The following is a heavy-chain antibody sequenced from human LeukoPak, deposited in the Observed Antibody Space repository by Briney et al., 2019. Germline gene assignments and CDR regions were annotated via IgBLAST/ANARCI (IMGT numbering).Heavy chain of an antibody. Sequence: SGGSLRLSCAASGFTLSNYGMHWVRQAPGKGLEWVSYISSSGYTIYYADSVKGRFTISRDNAKNSLYLQMNSLRAEDTAVYYCARSRSIAGDGFDIWGQGTMVTVSS. D-gene: IGHD2-21*01. V-gene: IGHV3-48*04. CDR1: GFTLSNYG. CDR3: ARSRSIAGDGFDI. CDR2: ISSSGYTI. J-gene: IGHJ3*02.